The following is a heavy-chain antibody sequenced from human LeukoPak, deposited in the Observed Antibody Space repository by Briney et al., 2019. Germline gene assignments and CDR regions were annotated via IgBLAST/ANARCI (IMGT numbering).Heavy chain of an antibody. Sequence: ASAKVSCKASGYTFTGYYMHWVRQAPGQGLEWMGRINPNSGGTNYAQKFQGRVTMTRDTSISTAYMELSSLRSDDTAVYYCARVGPPDASGMDVWGQGTTVTVSS. V-gene: IGHV1-2*06. CDR2: INPNSGGT. CDR3: ARVGPPDASGMDV. CDR1: GYTFTGYY. J-gene: IGHJ6*02. D-gene: IGHD2-2*01.